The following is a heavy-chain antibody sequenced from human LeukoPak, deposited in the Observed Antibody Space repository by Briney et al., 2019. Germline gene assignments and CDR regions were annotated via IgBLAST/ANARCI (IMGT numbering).Heavy chain of an antibody. Sequence: GGSPRLSCAASGFTFSSYTMNWVRRAPGKGLEWVSSISSGSGSIYYRDSVKGRFTISRDNAKNSLYLQMNSLRAEDTAVYYCARDGITVTPAGFDYWGQGTLVTVSS. CDR3: ARDGITVTPAGFDY. CDR1: GFTFSSYT. D-gene: IGHD4-17*01. CDR2: ISSGSGSI. J-gene: IGHJ4*02. V-gene: IGHV3-21*01.